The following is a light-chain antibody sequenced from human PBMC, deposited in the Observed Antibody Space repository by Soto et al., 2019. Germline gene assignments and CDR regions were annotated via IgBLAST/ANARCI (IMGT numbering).Light chain of an antibody. CDR3: QQGYNWPLT. J-gene: IGKJ2*01. V-gene: IGKV3-15*01. Sequence: EIVMTQSPATLSVSPGERATLSCRASQSISSELAWYQQKPGQPPRLLIYGASTRATGVPARFTGSGSGSDFTLTISGLQSEDFAVYYYQQGYNWPLTFGQGTRLEI. CDR1: QSISSE. CDR2: GAS.